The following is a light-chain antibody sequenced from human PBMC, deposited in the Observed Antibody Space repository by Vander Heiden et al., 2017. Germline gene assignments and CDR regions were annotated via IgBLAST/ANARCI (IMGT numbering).Light chain of an antibody. Sequence: DIVLTQSPGTLSFSPGGRATLSCRASQTVPDNYLAWYQQKPGQAPRLLIYITSRRATGTPDRFSGSGSGTDFTLTISRLEPEDSAVYYCQQCASSPPISFGQGTRLEIK. J-gene: IGKJ5*01. V-gene: IGKV3-20*01. CDR2: ITS. CDR3: QQCASSPPIS. CDR1: QTVPDNY.